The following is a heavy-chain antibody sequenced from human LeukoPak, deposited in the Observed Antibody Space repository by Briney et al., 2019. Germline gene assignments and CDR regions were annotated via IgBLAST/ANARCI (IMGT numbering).Heavy chain of an antibody. CDR2: IKPDGSET. Sequence: GGSLRLSCAASGFPFRNYYMAWVRQTPGKGLEWVAIIKPDGSETNYVDSVRGRFIISRNNAGNSLHLQADSLRAEDTALYYCAGTRFNSVTLDIWGQGTMVTVSS. D-gene: IGHD2/OR15-2a*01. J-gene: IGHJ3*02. V-gene: IGHV3-7*01. CDR1: GFPFRNYY. CDR3: AGTRFNSVTLDI.